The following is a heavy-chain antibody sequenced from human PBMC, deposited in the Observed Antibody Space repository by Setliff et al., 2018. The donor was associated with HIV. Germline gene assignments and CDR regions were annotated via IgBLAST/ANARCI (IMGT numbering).Heavy chain of an antibody. CDR2: IYYSGST. J-gene: IGHJ4*02. CDR1: GGSIRSGGYY. D-gene: IGHD2-15*01. V-gene: IGHV4-31*03. CDR3: ARSPGPSYCSGGSCYDYFDY. Sequence: SDTLSLTCTVSGGSIRSGGYYWSWIRQHPGKGLEWIGYIYYSGSTYYNPSLKSRVTISVDTSKNQFSLRLSSVTAADTAVYYCARSPGPSYCSGGSCYDYFDYWGQGTLVTVSS.